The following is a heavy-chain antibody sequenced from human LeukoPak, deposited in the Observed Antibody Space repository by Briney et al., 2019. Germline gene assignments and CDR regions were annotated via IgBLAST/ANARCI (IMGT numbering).Heavy chain of an antibody. J-gene: IGHJ3*02. CDR1: GGSISSYY. V-gene: IGHV4-59*01. CDR3: ARSTVWFGELDAFDI. Sequence: SETLSLTCTVSGGSISSYYWSWIRQPPGKGLEWIGYIYYSGSTNYNPSLKSRVTISVDTSKNQFSLKLSSVTAADTAVYYCARSTVWFGELDAFDIWGQGTVVTVSS. D-gene: IGHD3-10*01. CDR2: IYYSGST.